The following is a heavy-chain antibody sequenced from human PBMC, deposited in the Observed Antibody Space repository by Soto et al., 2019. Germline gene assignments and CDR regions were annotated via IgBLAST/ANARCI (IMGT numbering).Heavy chain of an antibody. CDR2: ISGSGGST. V-gene: IGHV3-23*01. D-gene: IGHD3-10*01. J-gene: IGHJ6*02. Sequence: EVQLLESGGGLVQPGGSLRLSCAASGFTFSSYAMSWVRQAPGKGLEWVSAISGSGGSTYYADSVKGRFTISRDNSKNTLSLQMNSLRAEDTAVYYCAKGGVWFGNYGMDVWGQGTTVTVSS. CDR3: AKGGVWFGNYGMDV. CDR1: GFTFSSYA.